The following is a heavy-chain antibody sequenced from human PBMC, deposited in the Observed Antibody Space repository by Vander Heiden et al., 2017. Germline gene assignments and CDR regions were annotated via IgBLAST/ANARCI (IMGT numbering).Heavy chain of an antibody. CDR1: GDISSNNYY. CDR3: TRRHGNYYGSGTFDY. CDR2: IYYSGST. V-gene: IGHV4-39*01. J-gene: IGHJ4*02. D-gene: IGHD3-10*01. Sequence: QLQLQESGPGLVKPSETLSLTCTVSGDISSNNYYWGWIRQPPGKGLEWIGSIYYSGSTFYNPSLKSRVTISVDTSKNQFSLKLSSVTGADTAVYYCTRRHGNYYGSGTFDYWGQGTLVTVSS.